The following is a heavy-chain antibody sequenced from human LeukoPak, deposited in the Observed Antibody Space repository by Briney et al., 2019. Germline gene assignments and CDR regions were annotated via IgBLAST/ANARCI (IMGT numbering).Heavy chain of an antibody. Sequence: GGTLRLSCAVSGFTFNTYGMTWVRQAPGKGLERVSGISGSDGSTYYADSVKGRFTISRDNSRNTLYLQMNSLRGEDTAVYYCAKNIGGLDYWGQGTLVTVSS. D-gene: IGHD3-10*01. J-gene: IGHJ4*02. CDR2: ISGSDGST. CDR3: AKNIGGLDY. CDR1: GFTFNTYG. V-gene: IGHV3-23*01.